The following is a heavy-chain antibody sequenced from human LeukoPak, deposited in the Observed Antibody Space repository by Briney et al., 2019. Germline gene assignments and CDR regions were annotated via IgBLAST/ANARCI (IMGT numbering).Heavy chain of an antibody. J-gene: IGHJ4*02. CDR1: GGSISSYY. CDR3: ARGPGITMVRGVISYFDY. CDR2: IYTSGST. D-gene: IGHD3-10*01. V-gene: IGHV4-4*07. Sequence: ASETLSFTCTVSGGSISSYYWSWIRQPAGKGLEWIGRIYTSGSTNYNPSLKSRVTMSVDTSKNQFSLKLSSVTAADTAVYYCARGPGITMVRGVISYFDYWGQGTLVTVSS.